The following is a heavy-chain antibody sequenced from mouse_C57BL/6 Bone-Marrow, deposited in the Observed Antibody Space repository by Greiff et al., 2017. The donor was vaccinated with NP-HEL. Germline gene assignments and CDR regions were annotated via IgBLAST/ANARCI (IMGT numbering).Heavy chain of an antibody. CDR1: GYTFTSYG. V-gene: IGHV1-81*01. J-gene: IGHJ3*01. Sequence: QVQLQQSGAELARPGASVKLSCKASGYTFTSYGISWVKQRNGQGLEWIGEFYPSSGNTYYNEKLKGKATLTADNSSSTSYMELRSLTSEDAAFYFCAHGPAWFAYWGQGTLVTVSA. CDR3: AHGPAWFAY. CDR2: FYPSSGNT. D-gene: IGHD1-1*02.